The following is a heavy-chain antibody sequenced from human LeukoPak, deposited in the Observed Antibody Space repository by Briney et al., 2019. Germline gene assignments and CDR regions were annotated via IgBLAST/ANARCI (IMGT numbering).Heavy chain of an antibody. D-gene: IGHD1-1*01. V-gene: IGHV4-59*12. CDR3: ARDRTTSTRGSFPI. Sequence: SSETLSLTCTVSGGSISSYYWSWIRQPPGKGLEWIGYIYYSGSTNYNPSLKSRVTISVDTSKNQFSLKLSSVTAADTAVYYCARDRTTSTRGSFPIWGQGTMVTVSS. J-gene: IGHJ3*02. CDR1: GGSISSYY. CDR2: IYYSGST.